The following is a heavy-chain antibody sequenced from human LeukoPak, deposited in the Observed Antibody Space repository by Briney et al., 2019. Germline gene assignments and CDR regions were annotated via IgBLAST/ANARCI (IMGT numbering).Heavy chain of an antibody. CDR3: ARGDGGSRPFDY. V-gene: IGHV4-59*01. J-gene: IGHJ4*02. D-gene: IGHD2-15*01. CDR2: IYYSGGTGDT. Sequence: SETLSLTCSVSGGPISDYYWSWIRQSPAEGLEWIGYIYYSGGTGDTNYYPSLNIGVTISVDASKNQFSLKLNSVTAADTAVCYCARGDGGSRPFDYWGQGTLVTVSS. CDR1: GGPISDYY.